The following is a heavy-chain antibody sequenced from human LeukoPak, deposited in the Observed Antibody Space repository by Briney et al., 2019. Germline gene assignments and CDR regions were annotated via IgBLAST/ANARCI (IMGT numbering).Heavy chain of an antibody. CDR3: ARSVVVAATSAFDT. J-gene: IGHJ3*02. Sequence: GESLKISCQGSGYSFTSYWIAWVRQMPGKGLEWMGIIYPGDSDTRYSPSFQGQVTISADKSISTAYLQWSSLKASDTAMYYCARSVVVAATSAFDTWGQGTMVTVSS. D-gene: IGHD2-15*01. CDR2: IYPGDSDT. CDR1: GYSFTSYW. V-gene: IGHV5-51*01.